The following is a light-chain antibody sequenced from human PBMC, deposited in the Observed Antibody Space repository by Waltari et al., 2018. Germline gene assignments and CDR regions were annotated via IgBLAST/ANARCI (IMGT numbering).Light chain of an antibody. CDR3: ATWDDSPTGRWV. CDR1: QSNVGATV. V-gene: IGLV1-44*01. CDR2: RNV. J-gene: IGLJ3*02. Sequence: QSVLTQPPSASGTPGQRVTIPCPGSQSNVGATVGNWYQPVPGTAPKLVIYRNVQRPSGVPDRFTASKSGTSASLAISGLQSEDEGDYYCATWDDSPTGRWVFGGGTRVTVL.